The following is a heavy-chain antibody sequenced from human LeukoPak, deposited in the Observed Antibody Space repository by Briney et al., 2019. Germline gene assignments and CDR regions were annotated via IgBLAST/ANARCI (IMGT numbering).Heavy chain of an antibody. J-gene: IGHJ3*02. CDR2: MNPSGGST. CDR1: GYTFTGYY. D-gene: IGHD3-22*01. V-gene: IGHV1-46*01. CDR3: ARGGIERIVVDQGAFDI. Sequence: ASVKVSCKASGYTFTGYYMHWVRQAPGQGLEWMGIMNPSGGSTSYAQKFQGRITMTRDMSTSTVYMDLSSLRSEDTAVYYCARGGIERIVVDQGAFDIWGQGTMVTVSS.